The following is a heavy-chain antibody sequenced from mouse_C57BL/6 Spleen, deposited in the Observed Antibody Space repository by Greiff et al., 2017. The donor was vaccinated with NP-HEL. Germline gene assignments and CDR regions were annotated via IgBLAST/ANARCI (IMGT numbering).Heavy chain of an antibody. Sequence: EVNLVESGGGLVKPGGSLKLSCAASGFTFSDYGMHWVRQAPEKGLEWVAYISSGSSTIYYADTVKGRFTISRDNAKNTLFLQMTSLRSEDTAMYYCARGRGYYPYYFDYWGQGTTLTVSS. CDR1: GFTFSDYG. CDR2: ISSGSSTI. D-gene: IGHD2-3*01. CDR3: ARGRGYYPYYFDY. J-gene: IGHJ2*01. V-gene: IGHV5-17*01.